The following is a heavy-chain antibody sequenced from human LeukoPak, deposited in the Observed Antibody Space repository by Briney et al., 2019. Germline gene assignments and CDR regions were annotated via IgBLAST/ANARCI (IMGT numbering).Heavy chain of an antibody. CDR2: INWQGGDP. CDR3: AKDVSNGRQFFDS. D-gene: IGHD3-22*01. V-gene: IGHV3-43*01. CDR1: GFTFDDHT. Sequence: GGSLRLSCTASGFTFDDHTMHWVRQTPGKGLEWVALINWQGGDPYYADFVKGRFTISRDNNRNSLYLQMNSLRLDDTALYYCAKDVSNGRQFFDSWGQGTLVTVSS. J-gene: IGHJ4*02.